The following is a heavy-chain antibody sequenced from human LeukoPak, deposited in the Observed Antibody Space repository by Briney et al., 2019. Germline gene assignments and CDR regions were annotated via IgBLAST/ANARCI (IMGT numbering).Heavy chain of an antibody. Sequence: SETLSLTCTVSGGSISSSSYYWGWIRQPPGKGLEWIGSIYYSGSTYYNPSLKSRVTISVDTSKNQFSLKLSSVTAADTAVYYCARQSITMVRGPIDYWGQGTLVTVSS. D-gene: IGHD3-10*01. CDR3: ARQSITMVRGPIDY. CDR2: IYYSGST. V-gene: IGHV4-39*01. CDR1: GGSISSSSYY. J-gene: IGHJ4*02.